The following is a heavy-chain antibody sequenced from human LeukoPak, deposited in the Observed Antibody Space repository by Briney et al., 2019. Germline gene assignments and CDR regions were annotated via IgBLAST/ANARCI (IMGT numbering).Heavy chain of an antibody. D-gene: IGHD1-26*01. CDR1: GDTFTGYY. CDR2: INPNSGGT. V-gene: IGHV1-2*06. J-gene: IGHJ4*02. CDR3: ARDGEEWELPTFDY. Sequence: ASVKVSCKASGDTFTGYYMHWVRQAPGQGLEWMGRINPNSGGTNYAQKFQGRVTMTRDTSISTAYMELSRLRSDDTAVYYCARDGEEWELPTFDYWGQGTLVTVSS.